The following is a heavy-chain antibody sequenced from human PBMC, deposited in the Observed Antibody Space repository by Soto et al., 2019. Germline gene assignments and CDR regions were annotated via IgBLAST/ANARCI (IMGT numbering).Heavy chain of an antibody. J-gene: IGHJ4*02. Sequence: QVQLVQSGAEVKKPGASVKVSCKASGYTFTGNYIHWVRQAPGQGPEWMAWINPRSGGTDYAQKFQGRVTITRDTSITTAYLDLSRVTSDDTAMYYCVRGGGVDVVTPNRVVFDYWGQGTLLTVSS. CDR1: GYTFTGNY. CDR3: VRGGGVDVVTPNRVVFDY. CDR2: INPRSGGT. V-gene: IGHV1-2*02. D-gene: IGHD2-21*02.